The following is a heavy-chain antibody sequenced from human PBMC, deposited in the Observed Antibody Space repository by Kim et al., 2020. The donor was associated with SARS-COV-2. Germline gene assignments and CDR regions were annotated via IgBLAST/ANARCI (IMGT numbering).Heavy chain of an antibody. CDR1: GYTFTSYA. Sequence: ASVKVSCKASGYTFTSYAMHWVRQAPGQRLEWMGWINAGNGNTKYSQKFQGRVTITRDTSASTAYMELSSLRSEDTAVYYCAMVGGGRGIHQPPPPLDYWGQGTLVTVSS. CDR2: INAGNGNT. CDR3: AMVGGGRGIHQPPPPLDY. J-gene: IGHJ4*02. D-gene: IGHD3-10*01. V-gene: IGHV1-3*01.